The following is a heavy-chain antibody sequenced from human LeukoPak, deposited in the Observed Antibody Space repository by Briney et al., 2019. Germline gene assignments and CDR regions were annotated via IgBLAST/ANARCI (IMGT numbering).Heavy chain of an antibody. CDR1: GFTFSSYS. J-gene: IGHJ4*02. CDR2: ISSSSSTI. D-gene: IGHD1-26*01. CDR3: ARGRSGSYYFY. Sequence: QPGGSLRLSCAASGFTFSSYSMNWVRQAPGKGLEWVSYISSSSSTIYYADSVKGRFTISRDNAKNSLYLQMNSLRDKDTAVYYCARGRSGSYYFYWGQGTLVTVSS. V-gene: IGHV3-48*02.